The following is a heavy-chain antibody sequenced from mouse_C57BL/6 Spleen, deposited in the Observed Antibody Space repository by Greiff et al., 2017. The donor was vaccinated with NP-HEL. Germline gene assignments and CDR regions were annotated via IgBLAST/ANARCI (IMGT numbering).Heavy chain of an antibody. D-gene: IGHD4-1*01. CDR1: GYTFTDYY. CDR3: ARSWDEYYFDY. CDR2: INPYNGGT. V-gene: IGHV1-19*01. Sequence: EVQLQESGPVLVKPGASVKMSCKASGYTFTDYYMNWVKQSHGKSLEWIGVINPYNGGTSYNQKFKGKATLTVDKSSSTAYMELNSLTSEDSAVYYCARSWDEYYFDYWGKGTTLTVSS. J-gene: IGHJ2*01.